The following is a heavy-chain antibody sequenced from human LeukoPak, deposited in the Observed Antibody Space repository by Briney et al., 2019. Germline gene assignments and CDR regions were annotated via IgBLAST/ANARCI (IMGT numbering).Heavy chain of an antibody. V-gene: IGHV1-46*01. J-gene: IGHJ4*02. Sequence: GASVKVSSKTSVYTFTSDYMHSVRQAPGQEREWMGIINPGGASKRYAQKFQGTVTMTRDTSTSKVYMELSSLKSEDTDVYSCARRIAVAGTRDYWGQGTLVTVSS. CDR2: INPGGASK. CDR3: ARRIAVAGTRDY. CDR1: VYTFTSDY. D-gene: IGHD6-19*01.